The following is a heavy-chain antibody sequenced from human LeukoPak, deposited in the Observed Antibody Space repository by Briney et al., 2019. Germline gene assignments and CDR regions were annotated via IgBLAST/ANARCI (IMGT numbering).Heavy chain of an antibody. CDR1: DYTFTSYG. CDR2: ISAHNGNT. D-gene: IGHD2-2*01. Sequence: ASVKVSCKASDYTFTSYGISWVRQAPGQGPEWMGWISAHNGNTNYAQKFQGRVTMTTDTSTSTAYMELRSLRSDDTAVYYCARAEYCSSTSCYSGGRLYSSSAGDYWGQGTLVTVSS. CDR3: ARAEYCSSTSCYSGGRLYSSSAGDY. V-gene: IGHV1-18*01. J-gene: IGHJ4*02.